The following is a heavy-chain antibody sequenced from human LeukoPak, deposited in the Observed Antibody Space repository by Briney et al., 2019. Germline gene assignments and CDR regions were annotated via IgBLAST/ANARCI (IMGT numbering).Heavy chain of an antibody. D-gene: IGHD3-3*01. CDR2: ISSSSSYI. Sequence: PGGSLRLSCAASGFTFSSYSMNWVRQTPGKGLEWVSSISSSSSYIYYADSVKGRFTISRDNAKNSLYLQMNSLRAEDTAVYYCARDLITIFGVVILMDVWGKGTTVTVSS. CDR3: ARDLITIFGVVILMDV. V-gene: IGHV3-21*01. CDR1: GFTFSSYS. J-gene: IGHJ6*03.